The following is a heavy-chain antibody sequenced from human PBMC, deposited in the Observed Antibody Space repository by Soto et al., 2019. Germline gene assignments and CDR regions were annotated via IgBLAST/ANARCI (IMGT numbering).Heavy chain of an antibody. D-gene: IGHD4-17*01. CDR2: INPSGGST. V-gene: IGHV1-46*01. CDR1: GYTFTSYY. Sequence: ASVKVSCKASGYTFTSYYMHWVRQAPGQGLEGMGIINPSGGSTSYAQKFQGRVTMTRDTSTSTVYMELSSLRSEDTAVYYCARWWQTTVIHDPFDISGQGTMVTVSS. J-gene: IGHJ3*02. CDR3: ARWWQTTVIHDPFDI.